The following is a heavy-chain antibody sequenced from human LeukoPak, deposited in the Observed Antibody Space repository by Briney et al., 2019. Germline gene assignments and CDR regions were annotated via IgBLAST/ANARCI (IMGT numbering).Heavy chain of an antibody. CDR3: AKVGGYTYGFFDY. V-gene: IGHV3-23*01. J-gene: IGHJ4*02. Sequence: PGGSLRLSCAASGFTFSNYAMSWVRQAPGKGLEWVSAISGSGVTTYYADSVKGRFTISRDNSKNTLYLQMNSLRAEDTAVYYCAKVGGYTYGFFDYWGQGTLVTVSS. D-gene: IGHD5-18*01. CDR1: GFTFSNYA. CDR2: ISGSGVTT.